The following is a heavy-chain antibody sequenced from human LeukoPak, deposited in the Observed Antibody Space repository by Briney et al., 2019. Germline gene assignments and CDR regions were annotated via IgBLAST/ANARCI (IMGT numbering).Heavy chain of an antibody. D-gene: IGHD6-13*01. CDR2: IRYDGSNK. Sequence: PGGSLRLSCAASGFTFSSYSMNWVRQAPGKGLEWVAFIRYDGSNKYYADSVKGRFTISRDNSKNTLYLQMNSLRAEDTAVYYCAKDRARGYSSSWYLDYWGQGTLVTVSS. CDR3: AKDRARGYSSSWYLDY. V-gene: IGHV3-30*02. J-gene: IGHJ4*02. CDR1: GFTFSSYS.